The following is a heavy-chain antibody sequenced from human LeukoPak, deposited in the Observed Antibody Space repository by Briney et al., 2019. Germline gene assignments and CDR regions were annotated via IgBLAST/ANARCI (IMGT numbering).Heavy chain of an antibody. CDR3: ARDQRGLRN. CDR1: GYTLTELS. CDR2: FDPEDGET. V-gene: IGHV1-24*01. Sequence: ASVKVSCKVSGYTLTELSMHWVRQAPGKGLEWMGGFDPEDGETIYAQKFQGRVTMTRDTSISTAYMELSRLRSDDTAVYYCARDQRGLRNWGQGTLVTVSS. J-gene: IGHJ4*02. D-gene: IGHD3-10*01.